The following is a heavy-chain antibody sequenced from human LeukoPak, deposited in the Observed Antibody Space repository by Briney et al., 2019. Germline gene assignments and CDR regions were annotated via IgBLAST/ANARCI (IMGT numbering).Heavy chain of an antibody. CDR1: GFTFSDYY. J-gene: IGHJ4*02. D-gene: IGHD6-13*01. CDR2: ISSSGSTI. CDR3: ARGYSSSPTEDYFDY. V-gene: IGHV3-11*01. Sequence: GGSLRLSCAASGFTFSDYYMSWILQAPGKGLECVSYISSSGSTIYYADSVKGRFTISRDNAKNSLYLQMNSLRAEDTAVYYCARGYSSSPTEDYFDYWGQGTLVTVSS.